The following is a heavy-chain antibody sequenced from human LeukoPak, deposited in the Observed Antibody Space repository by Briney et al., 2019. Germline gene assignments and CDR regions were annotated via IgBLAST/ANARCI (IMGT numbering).Heavy chain of an antibody. D-gene: IGHD5-12*01. CDR2: ISSSNGNT. Sequence: GASVKVSCKASGYTFTTYGFSWVRRAPGQGLEWMGWISSSNGNTNYAQNFLGRVTMTTDTSTSTAYMELRSLISDDTAVYYCVRDERYEVAYWGQGTLVTVSS. J-gene: IGHJ4*02. CDR3: VRDERYEVAY. V-gene: IGHV1-18*01. CDR1: GYTFTTYG.